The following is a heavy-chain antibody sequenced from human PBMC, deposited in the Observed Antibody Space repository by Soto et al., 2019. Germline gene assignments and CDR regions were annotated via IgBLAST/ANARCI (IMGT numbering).Heavy chain of an antibody. CDR2: ISNSGDT. Sequence: VQLLESGGALVQPGGSLRLSCAASGFTFSSYAMYWVRQAPGMGLEWVSTISNSGDTYYADSVEGRFTISRDNSKNTLYLQMNSLRAEDTAVYYCAKTKFRGVVVNVWGQGTTVTVSS. V-gene: IGHV3-23*01. J-gene: IGHJ6*02. CDR3: AKTKFRGVVVNV. D-gene: IGHD3-10*01. CDR1: GFTFSSYA.